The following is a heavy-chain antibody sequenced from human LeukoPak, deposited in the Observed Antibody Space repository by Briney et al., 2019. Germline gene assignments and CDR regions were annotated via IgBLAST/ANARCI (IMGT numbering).Heavy chain of an antibody. D-gene: IGHD6-13*01. CDR3: ATLASGYSSPFDY. J-gene: IGHJ4*02. Sequence: GWSLRLSCAASGFTFSRYDMSWVRQAPGKGLEWVSFICSDGGSTLYADSVKGRFTISRDNSKHTLYAEMTSLRAEDTAVYYCATLASGYSSPFDYWGRGTLVTVSS. CDR2: ICSDGGST. V-gene: IGHV3-23*01. CDR1: GFTFSRYD.